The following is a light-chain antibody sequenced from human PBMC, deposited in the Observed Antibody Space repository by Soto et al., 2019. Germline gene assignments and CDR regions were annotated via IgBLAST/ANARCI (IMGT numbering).Light chain of an antibody. J-gene: IGLJ3*02. Sequence: QSALTQPASVSGSPGQSITISCTGTRSDVGGFDYVSWYQQHPGEAPKLIIYEVTHRPSGVSNRFSGSKSGNTASLTISGLQAEDEDAYYCRSYTNLATWVFGGGTKLTVL. CDR3: RSYTNLATWV. CDR1: RSDVGGFDY. CDR2: EVT. V-gene: IGLV2-14*01.